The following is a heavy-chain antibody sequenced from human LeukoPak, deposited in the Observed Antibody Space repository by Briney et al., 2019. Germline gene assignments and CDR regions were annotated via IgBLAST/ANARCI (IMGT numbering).Heavy chain of an antibody. D-gene: IGHD1-1*01. CDR3: ARAAAGELELRREYYFDY. CDR2: IYYSGST. Sequence: PSETLSLTCTVSGGSVSSGSYYWSWIRQPPGKGLEWIGYIYYSGSTNYNPSLKSRVTISLDTSKNQFSLKLSSVTAADTAVYYCARAAAGELELRREYYFDYWGQGTLVTVSS. V-gene: IGHV4-61*01. J-gene: IGHJ4*02. CDR1: GGSVSSGSYY.